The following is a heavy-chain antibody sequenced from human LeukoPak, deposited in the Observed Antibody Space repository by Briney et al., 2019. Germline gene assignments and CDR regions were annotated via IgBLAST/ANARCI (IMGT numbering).Heavy chain of an antibody. CDR2: IYYSGST. J-gene: IGHJ5*02. V-gene: IGHV4-38-2*02. D-gene: IGHD3-3*01. CDR3: ARAANYDFWSGYSDSNWFDP. CDR1: GYSISSGYY. Sequence: SETLSLTCTVSGYSISSGYYWAWIRQPPGKGLEWIGSIYYSGSTYYNPSLKSRVTISVDTSKNQFSLKLSSVTAADTAVYYCARAANYDFWSGYSDSNWFDPWGQGTLVTVSS.